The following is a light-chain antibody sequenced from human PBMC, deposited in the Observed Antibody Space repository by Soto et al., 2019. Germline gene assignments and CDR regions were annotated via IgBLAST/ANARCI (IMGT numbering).Light chain of an antibody. CDR3: SSYTSSSTSLYV. CDR2: DVS. CDR1: SSDVGGYNY. Sequence: QSVLTQPACVSGSPGQSISISCTGTSSDVGGYNYVSWYQQHPGKAPKLMIYDVSNRPSGVSNRFSGSKSGNTASLTISGLQAEDEADYYCSSYTSSSTSLYVFGTGTKVTVL. V-gene: IGLV2-14*01. J-gene: IGLJ1*01.